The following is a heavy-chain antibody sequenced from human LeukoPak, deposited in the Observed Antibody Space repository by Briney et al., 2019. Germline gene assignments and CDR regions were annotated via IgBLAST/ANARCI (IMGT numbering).Heavy chain of an antibody. CDR2: ISWNSGSI. J-gene: IGHJ4*02. CDR3: AKDSVGDTFGSFDY. V-gene: IGHV3-9*01. CDR1: GFTFDDYA. Sequence: GGSLRLSCAASGFTFDDYAMHWVRHAPGKGLEWVSGISWNSGSIGYADSVKGRFTISRGNAKNSPYLQMNSLRAEDTALYYCAKDSVGDTFGSFDYWGEGTLVTVSS. D-gene: IGHD3-10*01.